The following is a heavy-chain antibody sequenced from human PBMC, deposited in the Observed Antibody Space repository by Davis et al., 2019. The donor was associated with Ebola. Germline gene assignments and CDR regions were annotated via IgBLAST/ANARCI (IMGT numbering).Heavy chain of an antibody. D-gene: IGHD5-12*01. J-gene: IGHJ6*02. V-gene: IGHV1-18*01. Sequence: ASVKVSCKASGYTFTSYGISWVRQAPGQGLEWMGWISAYNGNTNYAQKLQGRVTMTTDTSTSTAYMELRSLRSDDTAVYYCARALRLVTYYYYGMDVWGQGTTVTVSS. CDR1: GYTFTSYG. CDR2: ISAYNGNT. CDR3: ARALRLVTYYYYGMDV.